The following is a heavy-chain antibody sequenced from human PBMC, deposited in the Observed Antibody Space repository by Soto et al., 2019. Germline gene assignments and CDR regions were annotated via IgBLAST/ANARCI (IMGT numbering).Heavy chain of an antibody. J-gene: IGHJ4*02. V-gene: IGHV2-5*01. CDR1: GFSLSTSGVG. CDR2: IYWNDDK. Sequence: SGPTLVNPTPPLTLTCTYSGFSLSTSGVGVGWIRQPPGKALEWLALIYWNDDKRHSPSLKSRLTITKDTSKNQVVLTMTNMDPVDTATYYCVRTPPGYSSSWYYFDYWGQGTRGTVSS. D-gene: IGHD6-13*01. CDR3: VRTPPGYSSSWYYFDY.